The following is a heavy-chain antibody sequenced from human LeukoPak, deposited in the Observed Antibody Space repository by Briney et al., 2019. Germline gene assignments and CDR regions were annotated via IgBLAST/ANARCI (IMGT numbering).Heavy chain of an antibody. CDR2: IYYSGST. CDR1: GCSISSYY. J-gene: IGHJ4*02. Sequence: SETLSLTCTVSGCSISSYYWSWIRQPPGKGLEWIGYIYYSGSTNYNPSLRSRVTISVDTSKNQFSLKLSSVTAADTAVYYCARRAPYSYEWSTLDYWGQGTLVTVSS. D-gene: IGHD5-18*01. CDR3: ARRAPYSYEWSTLDY. V-gene: IGHV4-59*08.